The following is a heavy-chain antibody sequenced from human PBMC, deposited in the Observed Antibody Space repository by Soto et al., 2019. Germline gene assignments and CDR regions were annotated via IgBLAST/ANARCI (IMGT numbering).Heavy chain of an antibody. J-gene: IGHJ6*02. CDR2: IDSSSRTI. CDR1: GFTFSSYS. Sequence: GGSLRLSCAASGFTFSSYSMDWVRQAPGKGLEWLSYIDSSSRTIFYADSVKGRFTISRDNAKNSLYLQLNSLRDEDTAVYYCARDRILVPAARYSGVDVWGRGTTVTVSS. V-gene: IGHV3-48*02. D-gene: IGHD2-2*01. CDR3: ARDRILVPAARYSGVDV.